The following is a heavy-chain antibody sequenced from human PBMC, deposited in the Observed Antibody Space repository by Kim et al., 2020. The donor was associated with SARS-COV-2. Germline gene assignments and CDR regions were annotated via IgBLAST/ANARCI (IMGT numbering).Heavy chain of an antibody. D-gene: IGHD6-19*01. CDR2: GST. V-gene: IGHV4-59*01. J-gene: IGHJ4*02. Sequence: GSTNYNPSLKRRVTISVDTSKNQFSLKLSSVTAADTAVYYCARSSGWIDYWGQGTLVTVSS. CDR3: ARSSGWIDY.